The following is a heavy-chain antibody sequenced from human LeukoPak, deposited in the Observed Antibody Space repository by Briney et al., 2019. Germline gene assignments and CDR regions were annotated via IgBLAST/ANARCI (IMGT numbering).Heavy chain of an antibody. V-gene: IGHV3-7*01. CDR3: ARGGAARPDF. CDR1: GFTFDDYA. CDR2: IKADGGEK. Sequence: PGRSLRLSCGASGFTFDDYAMNWFRQTPGKGLEWVAKIKADGGEKDHVASVKGRFTISRDNAKNSLYLQMNSLRVEDTAVYYCARGGAARPDFWGQGTLVTVSS. D-gene: IGHD6-6*01. J-gene: IGHJ4*02.